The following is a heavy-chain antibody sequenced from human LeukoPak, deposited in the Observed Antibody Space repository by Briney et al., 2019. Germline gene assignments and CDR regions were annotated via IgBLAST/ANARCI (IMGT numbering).Heavy chain of an antibody. CDR2: ISGSGGNT. Sequence: GGSLRLSCAASGFTFSTDVMSWVRQAPGKGLECVSAISGSGGNTYYADSVKGRFTISRDNSKNMLYLQMNSQRAEDTAVYYCAKVSGRIQIWPQPFGDGMDVWSQGTTVTVSS. CDR1: GFTFSTDV. V-gene: IGHV3-23*01. J-gene: IGHJ6*02. D-gene: IGHD3-10*01. CDR3: AKVSGRIQIWPQPFGDGMDV.